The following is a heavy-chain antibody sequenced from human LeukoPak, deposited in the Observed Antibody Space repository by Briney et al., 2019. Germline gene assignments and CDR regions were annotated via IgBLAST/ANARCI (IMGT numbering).Heavy chain of an antibody. D-gene: IGHD2-21*02. V-gene: IGHV4-59*01. CDR3: ARRLQRAFDI. CDR1: GGSISSYY. CDR2: IYYSGST. Sequence: PSGNPFLTSTVSGGSISSYYWGWIRQPPRKGLEWIGYIYYSGSTNYNPSLKSRVTISVDTSKNQFSLKLSSVTAADTAVYYCARRLQRAFDIWGQGTMVTVSS. J-gene: IGHJ3*02.